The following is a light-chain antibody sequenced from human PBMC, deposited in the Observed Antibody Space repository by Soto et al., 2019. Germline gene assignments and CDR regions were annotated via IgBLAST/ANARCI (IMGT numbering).Light chain of an antibody. J-gene: IGKJ1*01. CDR3: QQYDHLPRT. V-gene: IGKV1-33*01. CDR2: DAS. CDR1: QEISNY. Sequence: DLQMIQSPSSLSASVGDRVTITCQASQEISNYLNWYQQKQGKAPKLLIYDASNLERGVPSRFSGRGSGTDFTFTISSLQPEDFATYXCQQYDHLPRTFGRGTKVEIK.